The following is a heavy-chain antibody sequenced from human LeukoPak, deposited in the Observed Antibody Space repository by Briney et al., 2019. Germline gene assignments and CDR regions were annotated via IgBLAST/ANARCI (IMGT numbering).Heavy chain of an antibody. CDR1: EFDFSSHA. Sequence: GGSLRLSCAASEFDFSSHAMTWVRQAPGKGLEWVSAISISGSKTYYADSVKGRFTISRDNSKNTLYLQMNSLRAEDTAVYYCAKSEEAAAGTGVFDYWGQGTLVTVSS. CDR3: AKSEEAAAGTGVFDY. V-gene: IGHV3-23*01. D-gene: IGHD6-13*01. J-gene: IGHJ4*02. CDR2: ISISGSKT.